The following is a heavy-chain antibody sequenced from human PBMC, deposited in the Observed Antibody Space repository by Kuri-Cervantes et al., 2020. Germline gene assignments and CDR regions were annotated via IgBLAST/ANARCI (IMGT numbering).Heavy chain of an antibody. D-gene: IGHD3-3*01. CDR3: ARGSLRFLEWPQPNYFDY. Sequence: GESLKISCAASGFTFSDYYMSWIRQAPGKGLEWVAVISYDGSNKYYADSVKGRFTISRDNSKNTLYLQMNSLRAEDTAVYYCARGSLRFLEWPQPNYFDYWGQGTLVTVSS. CDR1: GFTFSDYY. J-gene: IGHJ4*02. CDR2: ISYDGSNK. V-gene: IGHV3-30-3*01.